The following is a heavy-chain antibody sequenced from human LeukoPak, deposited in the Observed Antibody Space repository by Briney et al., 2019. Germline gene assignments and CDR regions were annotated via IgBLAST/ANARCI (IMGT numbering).Heavy chain of an antibody. CDR1: GFTVSSNY. Sequence: PGGSLRLSCAASGFTVSSNYMNWVRQAPGKGLEWVSMIYSGGNTFYTDSVKSRFIISRDNSKNTLDLQMNSLRAEDTAVYYCARRGHGYGSPFDYWGQGTLVTVSS. D-gene: IGHD5-18*01. V-gene: IGHV3-66*04. CDR3: ARRGHGYGSPFDY. J-gene: IGHJ4*02. CDR2: IYSGGNT.